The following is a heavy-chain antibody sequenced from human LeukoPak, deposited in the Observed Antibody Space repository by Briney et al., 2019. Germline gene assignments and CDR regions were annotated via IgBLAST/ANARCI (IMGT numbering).Heavy chain of an antibody. J-gene: IGHJ4*02. CDR1: GFTFSNYW. Sequence: PGGSLRLSCAASGFTFSNYWMSWVRQAPGKGLEWVANIKQDGNEKYYVDSVKGRFTMSRDNAKNSLYLQMNSLRAEDTAVYYCARDTGDIAYWGQGTLVTVSS. D-gene: IGHD7-27*01. CDR3: ARDTGDIAY. CDR2: IKQDGNEK. V-gene: IGHV3-7*01.